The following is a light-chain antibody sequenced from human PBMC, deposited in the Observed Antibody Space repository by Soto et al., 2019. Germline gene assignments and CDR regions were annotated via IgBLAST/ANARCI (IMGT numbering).Light chain of an antibody. Sequence: DIQMTQSPSSLSASVRDTVTITCRASQGIINYLAWYQQKPGKVAKLLIYAAATLKSGVPSGCSGSGCGTDFILTISSLEPEDFAVYYCQQRSKWPFITFGQGTILEIK. V-gene: IGKV1-27*01. CDR1: QGIINY. CDR3: QQRSKWPFIT. J-gene: IGKJ5*01. CDR2: AAA.